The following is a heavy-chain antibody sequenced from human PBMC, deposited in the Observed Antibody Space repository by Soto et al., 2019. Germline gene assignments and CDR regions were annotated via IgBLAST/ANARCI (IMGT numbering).Heavy chain of an antibody. J-gene: IGHJ2*01. CDR1: GGTFSSYA. CDR3: ARVGGLYGDYSWYFDL. V-gene: IGHV1-69*12. D-gene: IGHD4-17*01. CDR2: IIPIFGTA. Sequence: QVQLVQSGAEVKKPGSSVKVSCKASGGTFSSYAISWVRQAPGQRLEWMGGIIPIFGTANYAQKFQGRVTITEDESTSTAYMELSRLRSEDRGVYYCARVGGLYGDYSWYFDLWCRGTLVTVSS.